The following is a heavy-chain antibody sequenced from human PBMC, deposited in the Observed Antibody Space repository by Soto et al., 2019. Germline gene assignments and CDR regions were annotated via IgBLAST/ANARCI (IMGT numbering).Heavy chain of an antibody. J-gene: IGHJ4*02. CDR1: GDTLSYSA. CDR3: ATYFTAVAYFEN. CDR2: ITPSFGSP. Sequence: QVQLVQSGAEVRKPGTSVRISCTASGDTLSYSAIGWLRQAPGQGLEWMGGITPSFGSPVYARKFQGRVTIAADHMILNNLRSDDTAMYFCATYFTAVAYFENWGQGTLVTVSS. D-gene: IGHD5-18*01. V-gene: IGHV1-69*01.